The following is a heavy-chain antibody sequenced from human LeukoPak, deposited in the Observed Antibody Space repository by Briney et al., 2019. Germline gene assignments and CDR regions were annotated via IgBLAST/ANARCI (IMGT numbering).Heavy chain of an antibody. J-gene: IGHJ5*02. D-gene: IGHD6-19*01. Sequence: RGSLRLSCAASGFTFSSYWMHWVRQAPGKGLVWLSRIDSDGSSTNYADAVKGRFTISRDNAKNTLYLQMNSLRAEDTAVYFCARDSQLTSDWSLNWFDPWGQGTLVTVSS. CDR1: GFTFSSYW. V-gene: IGHV3-74*01. CDR3: ARDSQLTSDWSLNWFDP. CDR2: IDSDGSST.